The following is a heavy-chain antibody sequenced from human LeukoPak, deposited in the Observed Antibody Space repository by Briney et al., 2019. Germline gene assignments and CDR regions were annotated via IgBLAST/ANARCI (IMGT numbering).Heavy chain of an antibody. CDR2: IYHSGST. CDR3: ARYTVTNLYYYMDV. D-gene: IGHD4-17*01. CDR1: GGSISSSNW. Sequence: SETLSLTCAVSGGSISSSNWWSWVRQPPGKGLEWIGEIYHSGSTNYNPSLKSRVTISVDKSKNQFSLKLSSVTAADTAVYYCARYTVTNLYYYMDVWGKGTTVTISS. V-gene: IGHV4-4*02. J-gene: IGHJ6*03.